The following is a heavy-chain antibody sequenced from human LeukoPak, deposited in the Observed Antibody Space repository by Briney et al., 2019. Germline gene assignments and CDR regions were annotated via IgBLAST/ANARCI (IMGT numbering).Heavy chain of an antibody. J-gene: IGHJ4*02. Sequence: SETLSLTCTVSGGSISSGDYYWSWIRQPLGKGLEWIGYIYYSGSTYYNPSLKGRVTISVDTSKNQFSLKLSSVTAADTAVYYCARESGGKKWLSAYFDYWGQGTLVTVSS. V-gene: IGHV4-30-4*08. CDR3: ARESGGKKWLSAYFDY. CDR2: IYYSGST. D-gene: IGHD3-22*01. CDR1: GGSISSGDYY.